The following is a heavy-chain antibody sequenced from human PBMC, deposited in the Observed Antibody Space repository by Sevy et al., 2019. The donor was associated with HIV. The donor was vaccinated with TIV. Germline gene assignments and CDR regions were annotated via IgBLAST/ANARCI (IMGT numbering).Heavy chain of an antibody. J-gene: IGHJ4*02. CDR3: ARPRYGSGTYLFDY. CDR2: INHSGSA. Sequence: SETLSLTCAVYGGSFSGYYWSWIRQPPGKGLEWIGEINHSGSANYNPSLKSRVTISVDTSKNQFSLKLSSVTAADTAMYYCARPRYGSGTYLFDYWGRRTLVTVSS. D-gene: IGHD3-10*01. CDR1: GGSFSGYY. V-gene: IGHV4-34*01.